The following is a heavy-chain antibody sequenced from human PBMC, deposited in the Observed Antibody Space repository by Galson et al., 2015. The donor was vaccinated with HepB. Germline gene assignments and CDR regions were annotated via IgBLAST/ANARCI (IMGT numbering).Heavy chain of an antibody. CDR1: GFTFSSYA. J-gene: IGHJ4*02. Sequence: SLRLSCAASGFTFSSYAMHWVRQAPGKGLEWVAVISYDGSNKYYADSVKGRFTISRDNFKNTLYLQMNSLRAEDTAVYYCARDNGAVALDYWGQGTLVTVSS. CDR3: ARDNGAVALDY. D-gene: IGHD6-19*01. V-gene: IGHV3-30*04. CDR2: ISYDGSNK.